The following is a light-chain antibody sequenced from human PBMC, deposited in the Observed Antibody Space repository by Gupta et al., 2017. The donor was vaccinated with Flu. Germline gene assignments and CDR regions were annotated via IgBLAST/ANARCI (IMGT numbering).Light chain of an antibody. CDR3: QSFDGSNQV. CDR2: EHY. J-gene: IGLJ3*02. CDR1: SGSIASNY. Sequence: NFMLTQPHPMSESPGKTVTISCTRSSGSIASNYVQWCQQRPGGSPTTVIYEHYHRPSGVPNRFFGSMYSSSNSASLTISGLKTEDEDDYYCQSFDGSNQVFGGGTKLTVL. V-gene: IGLV6-57*01.